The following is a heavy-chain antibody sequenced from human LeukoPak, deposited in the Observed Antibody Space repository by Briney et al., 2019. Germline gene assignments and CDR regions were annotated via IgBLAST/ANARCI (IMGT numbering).Heavy chain of an antibody. CDR2: IKQDGSEK. CDR1: GFTFSSYW. V-gene: IGHV3-7*01. CDR3: ARVATIFGVVCYYFDY. D-gene: IGHD3-3*01. Sequence: GGSLRLSCAASGFTFSSYWMSWVRQAPGKGLEWVANIKQDGSEKYYVDSVKGRSTISRDNAKNSLYLQMNSLRAEDTAVYYCARVATIFGVVCYYFDYWGQGTLVTVSS. J-gene: IGHJ4*02.